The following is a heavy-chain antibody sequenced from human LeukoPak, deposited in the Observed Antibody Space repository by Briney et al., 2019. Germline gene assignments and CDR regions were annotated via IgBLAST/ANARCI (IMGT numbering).Heavy chain of an antibody. CDR2: INHSGST. D-gene: IGHD3-22*01. Sequence: SETLSLTCAVYGGSFSGYYWSWIRQPPGKGLEWIREINHSGSTNYNPSLKSRVTISVDTSKNQFSLKLSSVTAADTAVYYCARGHDSSGYRIDYWGQGTLVTVSS. CDR3: ARGHDSSGYRIDY. CDR1: GGSFSGYY. J-gene: IGHJ4*02. V-gene: IGHV4-34*01.